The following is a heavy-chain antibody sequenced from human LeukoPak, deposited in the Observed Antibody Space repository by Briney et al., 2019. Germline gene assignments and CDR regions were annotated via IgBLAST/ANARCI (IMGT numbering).Heavy chain of an antibody. CDR3: ARDTRTFDY. Sequence: GGSLRLSCAASGFTFSSYRMNWVRQAPGKGLEWVANIKQDGSEKYYVDSVKGRFTISRDNAKNSLFLQMNSLRADDTAVYYCARDTRTFDYWGQGTLVTVSS. CDR2: IKQDGSEK. V-gene: IGHV3-7*01. CDR1: GFTFSSYR. D-gene: IGHD1-26*01. J-gene: IGHJ4*02.